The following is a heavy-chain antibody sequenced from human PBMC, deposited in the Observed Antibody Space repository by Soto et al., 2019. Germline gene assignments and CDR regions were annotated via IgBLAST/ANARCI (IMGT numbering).Heavy chain of an antibody. CDR2: VNPDGSTT. Sequence: PGGSLRLSCAASKFSFSGYWMHWVRQAPGKGLMWVSRVNPDGSTTTYADSVKGRFTISRDNAKNTVFLQMNSLRADDTAVYYCAKVASGSHDWFDPWGQGTLVTVSS. D-gene: IGHD1-26*01. J-gene: IGHJ5*02. CDR1: KFSFSGYW. CDR3: AKVASGSHDWFDP. V-gene: IGHV3-74*01.